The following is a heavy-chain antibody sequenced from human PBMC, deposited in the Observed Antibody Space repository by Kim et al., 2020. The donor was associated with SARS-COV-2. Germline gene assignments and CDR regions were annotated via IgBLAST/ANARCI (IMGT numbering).Heavy chain of an antibody. CDR3: AKDQSYYDFWSGYYTGLDS. Sequence: GGSLRLSCAASGFTFSSYAMSWVRQAPGKGLEWVSAISGSGGSTYYADSVKGRFTISRDNSKNTLYLQMNSLRAEDTAVYYCAKDQSYYDFWSGYYTGLDSWGQATLVTVSS. V-gene: IGHV3-23*01. J-gene: IGHJ5*01. CDR1: GFTFSSYA. D-gene: IGHD3-3*01. CDR2: ISGSGGST.